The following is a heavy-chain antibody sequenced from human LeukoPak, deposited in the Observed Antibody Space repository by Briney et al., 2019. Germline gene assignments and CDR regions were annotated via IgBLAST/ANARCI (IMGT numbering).Heavy chain of an antibody. CDR3: ARDLGAPNAIFDP. CDR2: LYYSGST. CDR1: GGSISSYY. D-gene: IGHD3-3*01. J-gene: IGHJ5*02. Sequence: SETLSLTCTVSGGSISSYYWSWIRQPPGKGLEWIGHLYYSGSTKYNPSLKSRVTISLHTSNNQFSLRLSSVTAADTAVYYCARDLGAPNAIFDPWGQGNLVTVSS. V-gene: IGHV4-59*01.